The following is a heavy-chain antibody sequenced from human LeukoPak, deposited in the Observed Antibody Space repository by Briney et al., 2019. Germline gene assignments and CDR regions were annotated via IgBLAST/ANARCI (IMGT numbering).Heavy chain of an antibody. CDR3: ARAGVQQQLVPVYFDY. CDR2: IYSGGST. CDR1: GITVSSNY. J-gene: IGHJ4*02. Sequence: PGGSLRLSCAASGITVSSNYMSWVRQAPGKGLEWVSIIYSGGSTYYADSVRGRFTISRDNSKNTLYLQMNSLRAEDTAVYYCARAGVQQQLVPVYFDYWGQGTLVTVSS. D-gene: IGHD6-13*01. V-gene: IGHV3-66*01.